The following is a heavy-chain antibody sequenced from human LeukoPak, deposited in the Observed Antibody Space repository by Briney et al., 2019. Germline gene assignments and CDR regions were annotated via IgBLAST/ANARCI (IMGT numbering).Heavy chain of an antibody. V-gene: IGHV4-39*01. CDR2: IYHGGRA. D-gene: IGHD6-13*01. CDR3: ARHETSSSWTSSFDY. J-gene: IGHJ4*02. Sequence: SETLSLTCTVSGGSIISDIYFWGWIRQSPGQGLAWIGSIYHGGRAYYDPSFEGRATISVDVSKNQFSLNLRSVTAADTAVYYCARHETSSSWTSSFDYWGQGTLVTVSS. CDR1: GGSIISDIYF.